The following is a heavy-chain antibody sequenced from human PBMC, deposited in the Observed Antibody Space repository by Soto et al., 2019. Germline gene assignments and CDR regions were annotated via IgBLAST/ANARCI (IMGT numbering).Heavy chain of an antibody. CDR1: GGTFSSYA. V-gene: IGHV1-69*13. CDR2: IIPIFGTA. Sequence: SVKVSCKASGGTFSSYAISWVRQAPGQGLEWMGGIIPIFGTANYAQKFQGRVTITADESTSTAYMELSSLRSEDTAVYYCARGGYIAAAGTQRYYYYGMDVWGQGTTVTVSS. CDR3: ARGGYIAAAGTQRYYYYGMDV. J-gene: IGHJ6*02. D-gene: IGHD6-13*01.